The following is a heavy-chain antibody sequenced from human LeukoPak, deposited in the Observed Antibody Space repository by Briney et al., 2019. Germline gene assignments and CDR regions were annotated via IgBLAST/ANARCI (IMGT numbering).Heavy chain of an antibody. CDR2: IYPGDSDT. D-gene: IGHD6-13*01. CDR1: GYSFTNYW. J-gene: IGHJ4*02. CDR3: AGHAEYSSSSL. V-gene: IGHV5-51*01. Sequence: GESPKISCKGSGYSFTNYWIGWVRQMPGKGLEWMGIIYPGDSDTRYSPSFQGQVTISADKSISTAYLQWSSLKASDTAMYYCAGHAEYSSSSLWGQGPWATVSS.